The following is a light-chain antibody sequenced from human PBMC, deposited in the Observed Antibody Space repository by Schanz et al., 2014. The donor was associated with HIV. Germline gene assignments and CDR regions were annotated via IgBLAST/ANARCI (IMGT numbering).Light chain of an antibody. CDR2: DAS. V-gene: IGKV3D-15*01. CDR1: RSVNSN. J-gene: IGKJ2*01. Sequence: EMVMTQSPATLSASPGERVTLSCRASRSVNSNLAWYQQKPGQAPRLLIFDASNRATGIPARFSGSGSGTAFTLTISRLEPEDFAVYYCQQRYNGYTFGQGTKLEIK. CDR3: QQRYNGYT.